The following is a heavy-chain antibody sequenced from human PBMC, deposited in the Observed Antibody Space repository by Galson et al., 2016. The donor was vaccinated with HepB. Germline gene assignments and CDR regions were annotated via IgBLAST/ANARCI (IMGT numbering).Heavy chain of an antibody. CDR2: IYYTGRT. D-gene: IGHD3-9*01. CDR3: ARDFDPFGP. Sequence: ETLSLTCTVSGGSISSFSSSFYSWGWIRQSPGKGLEWIGSIYYTGRTYYNPSLKSRLTISVDTSKNQFSLKLTSLTAADTAVYYCARDFDPFGPWGQGILVTVSS. CDR1: GGSISSFSSSFYS. V-gene: IGHV4-39*02. J-gene: IGHJ5*02.